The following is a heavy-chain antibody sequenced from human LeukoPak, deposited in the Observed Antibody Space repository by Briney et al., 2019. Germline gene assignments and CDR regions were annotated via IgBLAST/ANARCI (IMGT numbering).Heavy chain of an antibody. D-gene: IGHD2-2*01. Sequence: PSETLSLTCAVYGGSFSGYYWSWIRQPPGKGLEWIGEINHSGGTNYNPSLKSRVTISVDTSKNQFSLKLSSVTAADTAVYYCARTIVVVPAGFDPWGQGTLVTVSS. J-gene: IGHJ5*02. CDR3: ARTIVVVPAGFDP. CDR2: INHSGGT. CDR1: GGSFSGYY. V-gene: IGHV4-34*01.